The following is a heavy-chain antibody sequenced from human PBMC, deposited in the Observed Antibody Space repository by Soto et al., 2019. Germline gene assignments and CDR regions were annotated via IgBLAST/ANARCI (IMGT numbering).Heavy chain of an antibody. D-gene: IGHD1-26*01. CDR2: IIPILGIA. J-gene: IGHJ4*02. Sequence: QVQLVQSGAEVKKPGSSVKVSCKASGGTFSSYTISWVRQAPGQGLEWMGRIIPILGIANYAQKFQGRVTITADKSTSTAYMELSSLRSEDRAVYYWARGASWELLDADGFDYWGQGTLVTVSS. CDR1: GGTFSSYT. V-gene: IGHV1-69*02. CDR3: ARGASWELLDADGFDY.